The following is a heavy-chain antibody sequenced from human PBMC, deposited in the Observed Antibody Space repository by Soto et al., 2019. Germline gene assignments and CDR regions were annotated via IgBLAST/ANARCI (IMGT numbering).Heavy chain of an antibody. J-gene: IGHJ4*02. CDR2: IYYSGST. D-gene: IGHD3-22*01. Sequence: SETLSLTCTVSGGSISSSSYYWGWIRQPPGKGLEWIGSIYYSGSTYYNPSLKSRVTISVDTSKNQFSLKLNSMTAPDTAVYYCARGSRYESSDYYDYWGQGTLVTVSS. CDR1: GGSISSSSYY. V-gene: IGHV4-39*07. CDR3: ARGSRYESSDYYDY.